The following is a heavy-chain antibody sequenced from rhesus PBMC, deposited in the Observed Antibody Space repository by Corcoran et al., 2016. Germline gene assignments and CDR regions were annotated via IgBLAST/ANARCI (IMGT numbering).Heavy chain of an antibody. CDR1: GASISSNW. CDR3: AREKDDY. V-gene: IGHV4-80*01. Sequence: QVQLQESGPGLVKPSETLSLTCTVSGASISSNWWTWIRQPPGKGLEWIGDIDGNRGRTNYNPSLKSRVTISKDASKNHFSLKLSSVTAAGTAVYYCAREKDDYWGQGVLVTVSS. CDR2: IDGNRGRT. J-gene: IGHJ4*01.